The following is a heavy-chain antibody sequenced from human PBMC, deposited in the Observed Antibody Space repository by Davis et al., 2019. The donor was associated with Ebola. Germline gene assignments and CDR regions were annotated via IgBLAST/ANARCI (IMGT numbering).Heavy chain of an antibody. CDR3: ATESPVYYYGMDV. V-gene: IGHV3-7*03. J-gene: IGHJ6*02. CDR2: IKQDGSEK. Sequence: GESLKISCAASGFTFSSDWMSWVRQAPGKGLEWVANIKQDGSEKYYVDSVKGRFTISRDNAKNSLFLQMDGLRVDDTAVYYCATESPVYYYGMDVWGQGTTVTVSS. CDR1: GFTFSSDW. D-gene: IGHD2-2*01.